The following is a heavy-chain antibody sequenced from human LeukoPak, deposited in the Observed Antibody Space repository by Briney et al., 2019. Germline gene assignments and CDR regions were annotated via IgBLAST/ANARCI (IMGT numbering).Heavy chain of an antibody. CDR1: GDSVSSNNAA. J-gene: IGHJ4*02. V-gene: IGHV6-1*01. Sequence: SQTLSLTCTISGDSVSSNNAAWDWIRQSPSRGLEWLGRTYYRSKWYSDYAGSVKSRITINSDTSKNQFSLQLNSVTPEDTAVYYCARDLLSGGQKRFDSWGQGTLVTVSS. CDR2: TYYRSKWYS. D-gene: IGHD6-19*01. CDR3: ARDLLSGGQKRFDS.